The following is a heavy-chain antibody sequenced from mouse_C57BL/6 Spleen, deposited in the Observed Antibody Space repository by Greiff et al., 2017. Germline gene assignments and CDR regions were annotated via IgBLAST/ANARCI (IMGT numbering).Heavy chain of an antibody. D-gene: IGHD1-1*01. CDR2: IDPSDSYT. CDR3: ARGEGTVGFDY. Sequence: QVQLQQPGAELVMPGASVKLSCKASGYTFTSYWMHWVKQRPGQGLEWIGEIDPSDSYTNYNQKFKGKSTLTVDKSSSTAYMQLSSLTSEDSAVYYCARGEGTVGFDYWGQGTTLTVSS. CDR1: GYTFTSYW. V-gene: IGHV1-69*01. J-gene: IGHJ2*01.